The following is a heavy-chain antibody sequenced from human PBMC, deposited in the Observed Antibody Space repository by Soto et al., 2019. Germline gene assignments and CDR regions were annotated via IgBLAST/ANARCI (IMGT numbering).Heavy chain of an antibody. J-gene: IGHJ4*02. V-gene: IGHV4-34*01. D-gene: IGHD6-13*01. CDR3: ARGGRQQLGYFAY. Sequence: SETLSLTCAVYGGSFSGYYWSWIRQPPGKGLEWVGEINHSGSTNYNPSLKSRVTISVDTSKNQFSLKLSSVTAADTAVYYCARGGRQQLGYFAYWGQGPLVTVSS. CDR1: GGSFSGYY. CDR2: INHSGST.